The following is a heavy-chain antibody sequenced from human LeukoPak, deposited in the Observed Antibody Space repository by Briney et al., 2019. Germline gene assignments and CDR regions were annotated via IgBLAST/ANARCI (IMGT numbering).Heavy chain of an antibody. J-gene: IGHJ4*02. V-gene: IGHV1-69*02. CDR2: IIPILGIA. Sequence: VSCKASGGTFSSYTISWVRQAPGQGLEWMGRIIPILGIANYAQKFQGRVTITADKSTSTAYMELSSLRSEDTAVYYCARGGDYYDSSGYDVFDYWGQGTLVTVSS. D-gene: IGHD3-22*01. CDR1: GGTFSSYT. CDR3: ARGGDYYDSSGYDVFDY.